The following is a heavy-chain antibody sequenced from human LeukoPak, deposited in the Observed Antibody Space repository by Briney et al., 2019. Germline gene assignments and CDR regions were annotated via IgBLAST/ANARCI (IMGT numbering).Heavy chain of an antibody. D-gene: IGHD5-24*01. J-gene: IGHJ5*02. CDR1: AGSTTSVSYY. CDR2: ISTSGST. Sequence: PSQTLSLTCTVAAGSTTSVSYYWSWILQPAVKGLEWTGRISTSGSTNYNPSLKTPVTISVDTSKNQISLKVSSVTAADTAVYYCARDMATTPYNWFDPWGQGTLVTVSS. V-gene: IGHV4-61*02. CDR3: ARDMATTPYNWFDP.